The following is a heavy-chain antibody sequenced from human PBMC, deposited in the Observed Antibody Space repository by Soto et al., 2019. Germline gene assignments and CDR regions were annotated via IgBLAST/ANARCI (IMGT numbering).Heavy chain of an antibody. CDR3: ATVPAGGY. J-gene: IGHJ4*02. D-gene: IGHD2-2*01. Sequence: SVSNDWMNWVRQAPGKGLEWVGRIKSKTDGGTTDYAATVKGRFTISRDDSKNTLYLQMNSLKTEDTAVYYCATVPAGGYWGQGTLVTVSS. CDR2: IKSKTDGGTT. V-gene: IGHV3-15*07. CDR1: SVSNDW.